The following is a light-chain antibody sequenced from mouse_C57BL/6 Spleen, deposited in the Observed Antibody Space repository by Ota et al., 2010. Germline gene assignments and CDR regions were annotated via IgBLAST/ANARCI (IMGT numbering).Light chain of an antibody. V-gene: IGKV14-100*01. CDR3: LQYAQFPPT. CDR1: QGISSN. Sequence: DILMTQSPSSMSVSLGDTVSITCHASQGISSNIGWLQQKPGKSFKGLIYHGTNLEDGVPSRFSGSGSGADYSLTISSLESEDFADYYCLQYAQFPPTFGGGTTLEIQ. J-gene: IGKJ1*01. CDR2: HGT.